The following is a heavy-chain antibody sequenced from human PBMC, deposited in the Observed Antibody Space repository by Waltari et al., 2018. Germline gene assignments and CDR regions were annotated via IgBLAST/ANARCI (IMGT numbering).Heavy chain of an antibody. V-gene: IGHV4-34*01. J-gene: IGHJ6*02. CDR1: GGSFSGYY. Sequence: QVQLQQWGAGLLKPSETLSLTCAVYGGSFSGYYWSWIRQPPGKGLEWIGEINHSGSTNVNPSLKIRVTISVDTSKNQFSLKLSSVTAADTAVYYCARGRYYYDSSVGNHYYYGMDVWGQGTTVTVSS. CDR3: ARGRYYYDSSVGNHYYYGMDV. D-gene: IGHD3-22*01. CDR2: INHSGST.